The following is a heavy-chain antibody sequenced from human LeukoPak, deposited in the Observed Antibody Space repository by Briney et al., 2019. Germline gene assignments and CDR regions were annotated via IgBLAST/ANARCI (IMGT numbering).Heavy chain of an antibody. D-gene: IGHD2-2*02. Sequence: SVKVSCKASGGTFSSYAISWVRQAPGQGLEWMGGIIPIFGTANYAQKFQGRVTITADESTSTAYMELSSLRSEDTAVYYCAIRPTPIVVVPAAIGYYGMDVWGQGTTVTVSS. CDR2: IIPIFGTA. CDR3: AIRPTPIVVVPAAIGYYGMDV. V-gene: IGHV1-69*13. J-gene: IGHJ6*02. CDR1: GGTFSSYA.